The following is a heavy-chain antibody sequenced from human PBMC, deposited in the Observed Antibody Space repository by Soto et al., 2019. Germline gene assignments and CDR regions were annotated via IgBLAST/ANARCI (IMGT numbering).Heavy chain of an antibody. CDR2: INHSGST. D-gene: IGHD6-13*01. J-gene: IGHJ4*02. V-gene: IGHV4-34*01. Sequence: SETLSLTCAVYGGSFSGYYWSWIRQPPGKGLEWIGEINHSGSTNYNPSLKSRVTISVDTSKNQFSLKLSSVTAADTAVYYCARNPPIPGIAAASPDYWGPGTLVTVS. CDR3: ARNPPIPGIAAASPDY. CDR1: GGSFSGYY.